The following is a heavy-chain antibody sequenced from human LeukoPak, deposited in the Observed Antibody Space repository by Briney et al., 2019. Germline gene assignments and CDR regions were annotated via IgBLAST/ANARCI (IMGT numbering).Heavy chain of an antibody. CDR2: IKSKTDGGTT. CDR3: AKVSLTEASICSSTSCYSGEYLYYFDY. CDR1: GFTFSNAW. V-gene: IGHV3-15*01. D-gene: IGHD2-2*01. Sequence: GGSLRLSCTVSGFTFSNAWMSWVRQAPGKGLEWVGRIKSKTDGGTTDYAAPVKGRFTISRDDSKNTLYLQMNSLRAEDTAVYYCAKVSLTEASICSSTSCYSGEYLYYFDYWGQGTLVTVSS. J-gene: IGHJ4*02.